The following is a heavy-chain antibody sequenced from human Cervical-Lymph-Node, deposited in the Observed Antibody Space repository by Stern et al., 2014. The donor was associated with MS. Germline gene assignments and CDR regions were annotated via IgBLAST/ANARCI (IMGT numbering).Heavy chain of an antibody. V-gene: IGHV5-51*01. CDR2: IFPGDSHT. J-gene: IGHJ4*02. CDR3: ARQRYFDY. CDR1: GYSFTSYW. Sequence: VQLVESGAEVKKPGESLKISCKGSGYSFTSYWIGWVRQMPGKGLEWMGIIFPGDSHTRYSPSFQGQVTISADKSSSTAYLQWNNLKASDTAIYYCARQRYFDYWGQGTLVTVSS.